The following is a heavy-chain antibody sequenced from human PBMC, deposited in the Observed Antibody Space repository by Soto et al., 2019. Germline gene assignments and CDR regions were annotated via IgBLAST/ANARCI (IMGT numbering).Heavy chain of an antibody. Sequence: QVQLQESGPGLVKPSETLSLTCTVSGGFISSYYWSWIRQPPGKGLEWIGYIYYTGYTNYNPSLKSRVTISVDTSKNQFSLNVSSVTAADTAVYYCARVKWFGESGFDYWGQGTLVTVSS. CDR1: GGFISSYY. CDR3: ARVKWFGESGFDY. CDR2: IYYTGYT. J-gene: IGHJ4*02. V-gene: IGHV4-59*01. D-gene: IGHD3-10*01.